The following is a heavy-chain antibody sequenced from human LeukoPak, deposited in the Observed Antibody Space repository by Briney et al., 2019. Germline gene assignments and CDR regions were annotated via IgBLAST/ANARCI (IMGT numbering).Heavy chain of an antibody. CDR3: ARANYYGSGPYYYYMDV. J-gene: IGHJ6*03. V-gene: IGHV3-30*02. CDR2: IRYDGSNK. Sequence: GGSLRLSCAASGFTFSSYGMHWVRQAPGKGLEWVAFIRYDGSNKYYADSVKGRFTISRDNAKSSLYLQMNSLRAEDTAVYYCARANYYGSGPYYYYMDVWGKGTTVTVSS. CDR1: GFTFSSYG. D-gene: IGHD3-10*01.